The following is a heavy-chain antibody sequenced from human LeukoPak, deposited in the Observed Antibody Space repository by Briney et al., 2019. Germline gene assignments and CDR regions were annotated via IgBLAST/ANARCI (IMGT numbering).Heavy chain of an antibody. CDR1: GGSISSSSYY. J-gene: IGHJ4*02. CDR2: IYYSGST. V-gene: IGHV4-39*01. D-gene: IGHD3-3*01. CDR3: ARGNPSFRYDFWSGYYSGLGVTHDY. Sequence: SETLSLTCTVSGGSISSSSYYWGWIRQPPGKGLEWIGSIYYSGSTYYNPSLKSRVTIFVDTSKNQFSLKLSSVTAADTAVYYCARGNPSFRYDFWSGYYSGLGVTHDYWGQGTLVTVSS.